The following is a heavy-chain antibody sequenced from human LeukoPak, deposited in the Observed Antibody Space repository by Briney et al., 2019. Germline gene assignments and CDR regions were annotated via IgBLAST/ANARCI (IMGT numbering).Heavy chain of an antibody. Sequence: ASVKVSCKASGYTFTSYAMNWVRQAPGQGLEWMGWINTNTGNPTYAQAFTGRVVFSLDTSVSTAYLQISSLKAEDTAVYYCARDAPEVYSSSWYFDYWGQGTLVTVSS. CDR3: ARDAPEVYSSSWYFDY. D-gene: IGHD6-13*01. V-gene: IGHV7-4-1*02. CDR1: GYTFTSYA. CDR2: INTNTGNP. J-gene: IGHJ4*02.